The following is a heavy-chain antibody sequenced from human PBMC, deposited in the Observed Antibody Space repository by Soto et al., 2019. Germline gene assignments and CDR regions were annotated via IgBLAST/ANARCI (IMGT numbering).Heavy chain of an antibody. D-gene: IGHD6-13*01. CDR1: GYTFTSYG. CDR2: ISAYNGNT. J-gene: IGHJ6*02. Sequence: ASVKVSCKASGYTFTSYGISWVRQAPGQGLEWMGWISAYNGNTNYAQKLQGRVTMTTDTSTSTAYMELRSLRSDDTAVYYCVREGGSSWYDYYYYYGMDVWGQGTTVTVSS. CDR3: VREGGSSWYDYYYYYGMDV. V-gene: IGHV1-18*04.